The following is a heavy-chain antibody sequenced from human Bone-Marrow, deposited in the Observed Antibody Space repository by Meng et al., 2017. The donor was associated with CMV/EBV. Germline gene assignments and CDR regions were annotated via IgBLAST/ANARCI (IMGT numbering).Heavy chain of an antibody. D-gene: IGHD3-22*01. V-gene: IGHV3-21*01. CDR2: ISGTSDYI. CDR3: ATGADYYDRSPYSPPRLFAY. Sequence: FSPYTMVWVRQAPGKGLQWVSSISGTSDYIYYADSVKGRFTISRDNAKNSLYLQMNSLRADDTAVYYCATGADYYDRSPYSPPRLFAYWGQGTLVTVSS. CDR1: FSPYT. J-gene: IGHJ4*02.